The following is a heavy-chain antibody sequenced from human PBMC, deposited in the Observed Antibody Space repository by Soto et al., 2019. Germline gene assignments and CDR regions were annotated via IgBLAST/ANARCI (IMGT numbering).Heavy chain of an antibody. V-gene: IGHV4-39*01. CDR2: IYYSGST. CDR1: GGSISSSNYY. D-gene: IGHD5-12*01. CDR3: VRHAQWIIRAY. J-gene: IGHJ4*02. Sequence: PSETLSLTCTVSGGSISSSNYYWGWIRQPPGKGLEWIGSIYYSGSTYYNPSLKSRVTISVDTSKNQFSLKLSSVTAADTAVYYCVRHAQWIIRAYWGQGSLVTVSS.